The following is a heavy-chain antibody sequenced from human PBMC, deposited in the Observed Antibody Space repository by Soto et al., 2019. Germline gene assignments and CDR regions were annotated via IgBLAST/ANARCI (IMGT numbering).Heavy chain of an antibody. J-gene: IGHJ6*02. CDR3: ARDYPASYGFTFYYYYGMDV. CDR2: INPKSGNT. CDR1: GYTFTGYY. V-gene: IGHV1-18*04. Sequence: GASVKVSCKASGYTFTGYYMHWVRQAPGQGLEWMGWINPKSGNTNYAQKLQGRVTMTTDTSTSTAYMELRSLRSDDTAVYYCARDYPASYGFTFYYYYGMDVWGQGTTATVSS. D-gene: IGHD5-18*01.